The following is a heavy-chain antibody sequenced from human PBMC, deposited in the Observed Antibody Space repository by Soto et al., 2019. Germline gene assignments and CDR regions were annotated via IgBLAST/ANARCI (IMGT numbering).Heavy chain of an antibody. J-gene: IGHJ6*03. CDR2: IYYSGST. CDR1: GGSIISGGYY. D-gene: IGHD2-15*01. Sequence: SETLSLTCTVSGGSIISGGYYWILIRQHPGKGLEWIGYIYYSGSTYYNPSLKSRVTISVDTSKNQFSLKLSSVTAADTAVYYCARDRGCSGGSCYPNYYYMDVWGKGTTVTVSS. CDR3: ARDRGCSGGSCYPNYYYMDV. V-gene: IGHV4-31*03.